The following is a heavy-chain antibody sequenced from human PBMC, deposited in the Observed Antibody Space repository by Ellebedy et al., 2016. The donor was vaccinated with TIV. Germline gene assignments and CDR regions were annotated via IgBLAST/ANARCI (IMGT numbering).Heavy chain of an antibody. J-gene: IGHJ4*02. V-gene: IGHV4-39*01. CDR3: ARRLRYFDWLYYFDY. D-gene: IGHD3-9*01. Sequence: MPSETLSLTCTVSGGSISSSSYYWGWIRQPPGKGLEWIGSIYYSGSTYYNPSLKSRVTISVDTSKNQFSLKLSSVTAADTAVYYCARRLRYFDWLYYFDYWGQGTLVTVSS. CDR1: GGSISSSSYY. CDR2: IYYSGST.